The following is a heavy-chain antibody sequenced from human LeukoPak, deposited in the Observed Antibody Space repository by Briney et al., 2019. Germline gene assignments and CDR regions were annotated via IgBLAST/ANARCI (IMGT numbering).Heavy chain of an antibody. CDR1: GFTFSNYW. CDR3: ARGPGSSGGAYVGDY. CDR2: SDGGGSST. V-gene: IGHV3-74*01. Sequence: GGSLRLSCAASGFTFSNYWMHWVRQVPGEGLVWVSRSDGGGSSTSYADSVKGRFSISRDNAKSILYLQMNSLRAEDTAVYYCARGPGSSGGAYVGDYWGHGTLVTVSS. J-gene: IGHJ4*01. D-gene: IGHD3-22*01.